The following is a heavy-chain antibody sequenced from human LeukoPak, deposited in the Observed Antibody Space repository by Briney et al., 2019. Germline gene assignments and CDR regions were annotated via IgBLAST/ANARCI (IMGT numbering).Heavy chain of an antibody. CDR1: GYTFTGYY. CDR3: ARDDCSSWVYDY. CDR2: INPNTGGT. Sequence: ASVKVSCTASGYTFTGYYMHWVRQAPGQGLEWMGWINPNTGGTNYAHTVQGRVTMTRDTSISTAYMELSRLRSDDTAVYYCARDDCSSWVYDYWGQGTLVTVSS. V-gene: IGHV1-2*02. D-gene: IGHD6-13*01. J-gene: IGHJ4*02.